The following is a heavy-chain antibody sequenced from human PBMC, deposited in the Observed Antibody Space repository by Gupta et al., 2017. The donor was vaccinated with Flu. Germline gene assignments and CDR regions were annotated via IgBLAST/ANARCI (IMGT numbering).Heavy chain of an antibody. CDR1: GFSFNNAW. Sequence: EVQLVESGGDLVQPGGSLRLSCAASGFSFNNAWMFWVRQAPGKGLEWVGRIKSKSDGGTTDYAAPVKGRVTSSRDDSKNTLYLQMNSLKTEDTAVYYCTSRYCNGGSCYPDYYYAMDVGGQGTTVTVSS. CDR3: TSRYCNGGSCYPDYYYAMDV. D-gene: IGHD2-15*01. V-gene: IGHV3-15*01. J-gene: IGHJ6*02. CDR2: IKSKSDGGTT.